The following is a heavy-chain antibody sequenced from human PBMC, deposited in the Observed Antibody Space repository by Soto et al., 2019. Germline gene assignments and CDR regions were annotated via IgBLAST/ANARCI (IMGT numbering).Heavy chain of an antibody. V-gene: IGHV1-69*06. CDR1: GGTFSSYA. D-gene: IGHD6-13*01. J-gene: IGHJ4*02. CDR2: VTPMYGTT. Sequence: QVQLVQSGAEVKKPGSSVTVSCKASGGTFSSYAISWVRQAPGHGLEWVGVVTPMYGTTNFAHKFQGRVTISADKSTSTAYMELRSLRYEDTAVYYCATDQVNNIAAAGQFDYWGQGTLVTVSS. CDR3: ATDQVNNIAAAGQFDY.